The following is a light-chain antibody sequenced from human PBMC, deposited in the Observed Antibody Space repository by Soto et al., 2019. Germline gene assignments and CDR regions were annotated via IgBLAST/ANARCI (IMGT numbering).Light chain of an antibody. V-gene: IGKV1-5*03. CDR2: KSS. CDR3: RQYNSSWT. J-gene: IGKJ1*01. CDR1: QSISSL. Sequence: DIQMTQSPSTLSASVGDRVTITCRASQSISSLLAWYQQKPGKAPQLLIYKSSSLESGVPTRFSGSGSGTVFPLTISMLQADDVVSYYCRQYNSSWTFGQGTKVEIK.